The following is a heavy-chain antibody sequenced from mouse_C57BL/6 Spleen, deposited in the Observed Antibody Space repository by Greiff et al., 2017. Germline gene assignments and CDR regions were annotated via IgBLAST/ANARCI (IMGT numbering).Heavy chain of an antibody. CDR1: GYAFRSSW. D-gene: IGHD2-4*01. V-gene: IGHV1-82*01. CDR3: ARGDMITRAWFAY. CDR2: IYPGDGAT. J-gene: IGHJ3*01. Sequence: VQLQQSGPELVKPGASVTISCKASGYAFRSSWMNWVKQRPGKGLEWIGRIYPGDGATNYNGKFKGKATLTADKSSSTASMQLSSLTSEDSAVYFCARGDMITRAWFAYWGQGTLVTVSA.